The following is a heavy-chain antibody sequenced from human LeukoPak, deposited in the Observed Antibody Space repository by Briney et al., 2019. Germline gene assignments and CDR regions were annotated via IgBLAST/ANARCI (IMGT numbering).Heavy chain of an antibody. Sequence: GESLKISCKGSGYSFTNYWIGWVRQMPGKVVEWMGIIYPVDSHTRYSPSFQGQVTISVDKSISTAYLQWSSLKASDTAMYYCARYGDYGDYVINYFYNGMDVWGQGTTVTVSS. J-gene: IGHJ6*02. D-gene: IGHD4-17*01. CDR3: ARYGDYGDYVINYFYNGMDV. CDR1: GYSFTNYW. V-gene: IGHV5-51*01. CDR2: IYPVDSHT.